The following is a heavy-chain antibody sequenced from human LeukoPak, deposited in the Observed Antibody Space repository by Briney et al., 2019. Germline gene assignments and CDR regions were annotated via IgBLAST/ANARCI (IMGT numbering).Heavy chain of an antibody. V-gene: IGHV1-18*01. CDR1: GYTFTSYG. D-gene: IGHD5-12*01. CDR3: ARAADIVATNGAY. Sequence: GASVKVSCKASGYTFTSYGISWVRQAPGQGREWMGWISAYNGNTNYAQKLQGRVTMTTDTSTSTAYIELRSLSPDHTDVDFCARAADIVATNGAYWGQGTLVTVSS. CDR2: ISAYNGNT. J-gene: IGHJ4*02.